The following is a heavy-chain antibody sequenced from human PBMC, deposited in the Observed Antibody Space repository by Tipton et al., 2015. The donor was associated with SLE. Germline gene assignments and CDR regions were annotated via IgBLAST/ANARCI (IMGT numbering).Heavy chain of an antibody. D-gene: IGHD3-16*01. CDR3: ARDAPRGGGYDY. CDR1: GFTFTYFW. J-gene: IGHJ4*02. V-gene: IGHV3-7*01. CDR2: IKPDGSEK. Sequence: SLRLSCAASGFTFTYFWMNWVRQAPGKGLEWVANIKPDGSEKYYGDSVRGRFTISRDNAKNSLFLQMKSLRTEDKAVYYCARDAPRGGGYDYWGQGALVAVSS.